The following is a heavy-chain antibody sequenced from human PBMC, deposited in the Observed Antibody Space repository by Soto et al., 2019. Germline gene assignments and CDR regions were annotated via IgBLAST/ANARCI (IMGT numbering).Heavy chain of an antibody. CDR2: ISSSSSYI. Sequence: GGSLRLSCAASGFTFSIYSMNWVRHAPGKGLEWVSSISSSSSYIYYADSVKGRFTISRDNAKNSLYLQMNSLRAEDTAVYYWASAYDSSGYYYHSGRTNDAFDIWGQGK. J-gene: IGHJ3*02. V-gene: IGHV3-21*01. D-gene: IGHD3-22*01. CDR1: GFTFSIYS. CDR3: ASAYDSSGYYYHSGRTNDAFDI.